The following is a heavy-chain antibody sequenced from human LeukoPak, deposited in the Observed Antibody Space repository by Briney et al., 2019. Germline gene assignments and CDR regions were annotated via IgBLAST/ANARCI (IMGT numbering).Heavy chain of an antibody. Sequence: GGSLRLSCAASGFTVSGNYMSWVRQAPGKGLEWVSVIYSGGRTYYAAYVKGRCTISRNNSKNTLYLQMNSLRAEDTAVYYCARDSHYYGSGDVWGKGTTVTVSS. J-gene: IGHJ6*04. CDR3: ARDSHYYGSGDV. D-gene: IGHD3-10*01. CDR1: GFTVSGNY. CDR2: IYSGGRT. V-gene: IGHV3-53*04.